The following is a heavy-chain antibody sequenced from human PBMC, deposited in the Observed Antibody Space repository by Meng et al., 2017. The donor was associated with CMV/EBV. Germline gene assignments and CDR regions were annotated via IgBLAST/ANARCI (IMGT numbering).Heavy chain of an antibody. CDR2: IYYSGST. CDR1: GGSISSGYYY. J-gene: IGHJ4*02. D-gene: IGHD3-3*01. CDR3: ARDNRRGGVDY. V-gene: IGHV4-30-4*08. Sequence: QVQLQGSGPGLLKPSQTPSLTSTVSGGSISSGYYYWSWIRQPPGKGLEWIGYIYYSGSTYYNPSLKSRVTISVDTSKNQISLKLSSVTAADTAVYYCARDNRRGGVDYWGQGTLVTVSS.